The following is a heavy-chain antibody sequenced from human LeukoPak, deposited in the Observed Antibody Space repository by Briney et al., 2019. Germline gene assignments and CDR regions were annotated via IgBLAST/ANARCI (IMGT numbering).Heavy chain of an antibody. D-gene: IGHD6-6*01. Sequence: GGSLRLSCAGSGFTFSGYEMNWVRQAPGKVLEWLSYVSTTGDIRHYADSVTGRFTISRDNAENALHLQMNSLRVEDTAIYYCARYSRWGTGNWYFDLWGRGTLVTVPS. CDR3: ARYSRWGTGNWYFDL. J-gene: IGHJ2*01. CDR2: VSTTGDIR. V-gene: IGHV3-48*03. CDR1: GFTFSGYE.